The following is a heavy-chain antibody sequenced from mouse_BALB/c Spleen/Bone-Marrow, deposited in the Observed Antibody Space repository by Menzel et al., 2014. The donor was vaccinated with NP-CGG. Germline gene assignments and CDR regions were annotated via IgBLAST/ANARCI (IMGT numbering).Heavy chain of an antibody. CDR2: IYPGDGDT. D-gene: IGHD3-3*01. Sequence: VKLQESGAVLVRPGSSVKISCKASGYAFSSYWMNWVKQRPGQGLEWIGQIYPGDGDTNYNGKFKSKATLTADKSSSTAYMQLSSLTSEDSAVYFCARRGPGFDYWGQGTTLTVSS. J-gene: IGHJ2*01. CDR3: ARRGPGFDY. V-gene: IGHV1-80*01. CDR1: GYAFSSYW.